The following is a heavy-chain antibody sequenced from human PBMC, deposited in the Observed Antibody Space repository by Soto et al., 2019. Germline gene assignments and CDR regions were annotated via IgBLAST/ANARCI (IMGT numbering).Heavy chain of an antibody. J-gene: IGHJ5*02. CDR2: INAGNGNT. CDR1: GYTFTSYA. D-gene: IGHD2-2*01. V-gene: IGHV1-3*01. CDR3: ARERADIVVVPAAMGGNWFDP. Sequence: ASVKVSCKASGYTFTSYAMHWVRQAPGQRLEWMGWINAGNGNTKYSQKFQGRVTITRDTSASTAHMELSSLRSEDTAVYYCARERADIVVVPAAMGGNWFDPWGQGTLVTVSS.